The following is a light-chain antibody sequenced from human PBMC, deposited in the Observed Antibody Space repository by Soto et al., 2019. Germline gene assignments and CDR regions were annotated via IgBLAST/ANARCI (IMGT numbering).Light chain of an antibody. CDR3: SSYTTSNTRQIF. CDR2: DVS. V-gene: IGLV2-14*03. J-gene: IGLJ1*01. CDR1: SSDVCGYNY. Sequence: QSALTQPASVSGSPGQSITISCTGTSSDVCGYNYVSWYQHHPGKAPKLIIYDVSNRPSGVSIRFSGSKSDNTASLTISGLQPEDEADYHCSSYTTSNTRQIFFATGTKVTVL.